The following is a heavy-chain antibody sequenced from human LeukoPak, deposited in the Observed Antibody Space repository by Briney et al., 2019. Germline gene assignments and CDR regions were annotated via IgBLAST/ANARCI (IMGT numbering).Heavy chain of an antibody. V-gene: IGHV1-2*02. J-gene: IGHJ4*02. CDR2: INPNSGGT. Sequence: SVKVSCKASGYTFIGYYMHWVRQAPGQGLEWMGWINPNSGGTNYAQKFQGRVTMTRDTSNSTDYMELSRLRSDDTAVYYCARGPPRGADWYAPNFDYWGQGTLVTVSS. CDR1: GYTFIGYY. CDR3: ARGPPRGADWYAPNFDY. D-gene: IGHD3-9*01.